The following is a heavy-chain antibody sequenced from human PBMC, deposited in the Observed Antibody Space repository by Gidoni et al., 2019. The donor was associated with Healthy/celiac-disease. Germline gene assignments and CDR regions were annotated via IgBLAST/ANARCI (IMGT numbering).Heavy chain of an antibody. CDR2: IYSGGST. Sequence: EVQLVESGGGLVQPGGSLRLSCAASGFPVSTNYMSWVPQAPGKGLEWVSVIYSGGSTYYADSVKGRFTISRDNSKNTLYLQMNSLRAEDTAVYYCARDPPYSSGWYDYWGQGTLVTVSS. CDR1: GFPVSTNY. V-gene: IGHV3-66*02. D-gene: IGHD6-19*01. J-gene: IGHJ4*02. CDR3: ARDPPYSSGWYDY.